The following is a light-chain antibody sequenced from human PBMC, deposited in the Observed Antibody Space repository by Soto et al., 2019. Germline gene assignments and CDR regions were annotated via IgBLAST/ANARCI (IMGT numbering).Light chain of an antibody. J-gene: IGLJ7*01. CDR1: SSDVGGYNY. CDR2: EVS. V-gene: IGLV2-8*01. Sequence: QSALTQPPSASGSPGQSVTISCTGTSSDVGGYNYVSWYQQHPGKAPPLMIYEVSKRPSGVPDRFSGSKSGNTASLTVSGLLAEDEADSYCSSYAGSRVVFGGGTQLTVL. CDR3: SSYAGSRVV.